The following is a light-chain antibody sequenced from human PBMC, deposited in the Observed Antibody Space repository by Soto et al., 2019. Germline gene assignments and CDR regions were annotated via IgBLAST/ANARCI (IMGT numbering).Light chain of an antibody. CDR3: QQFNSYPIT. CDR1: QDIRGA. CDR2: DVS. V-gene: IGKV1-13*02. J-gene: IGKJ5*01. Sequence: IQVTQSPSSLSASVGDRVTITCRASQDIRGALAWYQQKPGKAPNLLIYDVSTLESGVPSRFSGSGSGTEFTLTISSLQPEDFGTFYCQQFNSYPITFGHGTRLEIK.